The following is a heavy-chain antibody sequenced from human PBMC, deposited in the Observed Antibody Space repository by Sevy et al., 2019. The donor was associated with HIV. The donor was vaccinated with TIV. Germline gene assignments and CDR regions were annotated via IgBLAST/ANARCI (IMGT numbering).Heavy chain of an antibody. V-gene: IGHV3-23*01. D-gene: IGHD3-22*01. J-gene: IGHJ3*01. CDR3: AKALNPALESMIEVVLRTLKGFDV. CDR1: GFTVSSVY. CDR2: ISGPGLST. Sequence: GGSLRLSCAASGFTVSSVYMSWVRQAPGKGLEWVSVISGPGLSTYYADSVKGRFTISRDNSKNTLYLQMNSLRADDTATYYCAKALNPALESMIEVVLRTLKGFDVWGQGTMVTVSS.